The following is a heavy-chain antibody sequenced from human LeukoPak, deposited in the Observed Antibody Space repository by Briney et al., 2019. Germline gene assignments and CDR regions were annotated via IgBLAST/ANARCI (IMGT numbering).Heavy chain of an antibody. V-gene: IGHV1-18*04. D-gene: IGHD1-26*01. J-gene: IGHJ3*02. CDR3: ARERWELLDAFDI. CDR2: ISAYNGYT. CDR1: GYTFSNYG. Sequence: ASVKVSCKASGYTFSNYGLSWVRQAPGQGLEWMGWISAYNGYTKYAQKVQGRVTMTTDTSTSTTYMKLRSLRSDDTAVYYCARERWELLDAFDIWGQGTMVTVSS.